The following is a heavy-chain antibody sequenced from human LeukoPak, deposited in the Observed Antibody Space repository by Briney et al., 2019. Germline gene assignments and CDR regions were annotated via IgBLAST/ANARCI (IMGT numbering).Heavy chain of an antibody. D-gene: IGHD2-2*01. J-gene: IGHJ3*02. CDR1: GVTFSGYW. CDR3: ARPLDEYQLLWEDAFDI. Sequence: GGSLRLSCAASGVTFSGYWMTWVRQAPGKGLEWVANIKEDESEKYYADSVKGRFTISRDNSKNTLYLQMNSLRAEDTAVYYCARPLDEYQLLWEDAFDIWGQGTMVTVSS. CDR2: IKEDESEK. V-gene: IGHV3-7*01.